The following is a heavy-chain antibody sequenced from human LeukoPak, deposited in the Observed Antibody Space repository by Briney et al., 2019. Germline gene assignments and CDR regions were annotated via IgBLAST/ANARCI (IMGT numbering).Heavy chain of an antibody. J-gene: IGHJ4*02. CDR2: NYPGDSET. CDR3: VRISSTWYGDY. V-gene: IGHV5-51*01. CDR1: GYTFASYL. Sequence: TGESLKISCKGSGYTFASYLIGWVRQMPGKGLEWMGINYPGDSETRYSPSFQGQVTISADKSISTAYLQWSSLKASDTAMYYCVRISSTWYGDYWGQGTLVTVS. D-gene: IGHD6-13*01.